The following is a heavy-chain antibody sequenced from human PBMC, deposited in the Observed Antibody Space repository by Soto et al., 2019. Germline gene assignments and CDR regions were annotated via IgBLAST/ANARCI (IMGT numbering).Heavy chain of an antibody. D-gene: IGHD6-19*01. CDR3: ASAGGLGAVAADY. CDR1: GGSISSGGYS. Sequence: QLQLQESGSGLEKPSQTVSLTCAVYGGSISSGGYSWSWIRQPPEKGLEWIGYIYHSGSTYYNPSLKSRVTISVDRSKNQFSLKLSSVTAADTAVYYCASAGGLGAVAADYWGQGTLVTVSS. CDR2: IYHSGST. V-gene: IGHV4-30-2*01. J-gene: IGHJ4*02.